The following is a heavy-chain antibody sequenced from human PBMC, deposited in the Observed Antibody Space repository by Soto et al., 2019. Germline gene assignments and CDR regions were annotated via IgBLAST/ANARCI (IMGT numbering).Heavy chain of an antibody. D-gene: IGHD6-19*01. V-gene: IGHV1-18*01. CDR3: ASSSRYSSGWYFDY. J-gene: IGHJ4*02. CDR1: GYTFTSYG. Sequence: EASVKVSCKASGYTFTSYGISWVRQAPGQGLEWMGWISAYNGNTNYAQKLQGRVTMTTDTSTSTAYMELRSLRSDDTAVYYCASSSRYSSGWYFDYWGQGTLVTVSS. CDR2: ISAYNGNT.